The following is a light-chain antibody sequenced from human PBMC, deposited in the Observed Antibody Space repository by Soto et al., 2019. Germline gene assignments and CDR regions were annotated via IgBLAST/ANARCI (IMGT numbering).Light chain of an antibody. Sequence: EIVLTQSPVTLSLSPGERATLSCRASQTVSSYLAWYQQKPGQAPRLLIHDASNRATGIPARFSGSGSGTDITLTISSLEPEDFAVYYCQQRSYWPREITLRQGTRLEIK. CDR2: DAS. CDR1: QTVSSY. CDR3: QQRSYWPREIT. V-gene: IGKV3-11*01. J-gene: IGKJ5*01.